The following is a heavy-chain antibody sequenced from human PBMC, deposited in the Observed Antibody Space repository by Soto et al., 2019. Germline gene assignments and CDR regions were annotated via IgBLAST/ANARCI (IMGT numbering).Heavy chain of an antibody. J-gene: IGHJ6*01. CDR1: GFTFSSFG. Sequence: QVQVVESGGGVVQPGRSLRLSCAASGFTFSSFGMHWVRQAPGKGLEWVSLIWYDGSKKSYGDSVNGRFTISRDNSRNTLYLQMKSLRADDTAVYYCARDASYYSLWSGYYPSRNGMDVWGQGTTVTVSS. CDR2: IWYDGSKK. D-gene: IGHD3-3*01. CDR3: ARDASYYSLWSGYYPSRNGMDV. V-gene: IGHV3-33*01.